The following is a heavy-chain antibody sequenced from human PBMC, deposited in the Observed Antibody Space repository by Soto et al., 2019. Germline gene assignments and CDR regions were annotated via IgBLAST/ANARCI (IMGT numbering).Heavy chain of an antibody. Sequence: PSETLSLTCAFSGFSISSGGYSWSWIRQPPGKGLEWIGYIYHSGSTYYNPSLKSRVTISVDRSKNQFSLKLSSVTAADTAVYYCARDTAGDWFDPWGQGTLVTVSS. CDR1: GFSISSGGYS. D-gene: IGHD5-18*01. CDR3: ARDTAGDWFDP. V-gene: IGHV4-30-2*01. CDR2: IYHSGST. J-gene: IGHJ5*02.